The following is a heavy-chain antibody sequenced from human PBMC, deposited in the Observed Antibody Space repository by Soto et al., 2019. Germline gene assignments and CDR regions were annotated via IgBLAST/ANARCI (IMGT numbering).Heavy chain of an antibody. CDR1: GYSFTSYD. J-gene: IGHJ3*01. D-gene: IGHD2-21*02. CDR2: VNPNSGDT. V-gene: IGHV1-8*01. CDR3: ARVSFLAPVTGAEIFDF. Sequence: QVPLVQSGAEVKKPGASVKVSCQASGYSFTSYDMNWVRQAPGQGLEWMGWVNPNSGDTDYAQKFQDRVTMTTDTSIRTAYMELSSLRSEDTAVYYCARVSFLAPVTGAEIFDFWGQGTMVTVSS.